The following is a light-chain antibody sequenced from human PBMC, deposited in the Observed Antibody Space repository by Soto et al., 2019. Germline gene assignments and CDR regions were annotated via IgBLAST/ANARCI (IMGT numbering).Light chain of an antibody. J-gene: IGLJ1*01. CDR1: SSDVGGYNF. Sequence: QSALTQPASVSGSPGQSITISCTGTSSDVGGYNFVSWYQHHPGKAPKLIIYDVNNRPSGVSNRFSGSKSGNTASPTISGLQAEDEADYYCTSYTTSSTYVFGTGTKVTVL. CDR2: DVN. CDR3: TSYTTSSTYV. V-gene: IGLV2-14*03.